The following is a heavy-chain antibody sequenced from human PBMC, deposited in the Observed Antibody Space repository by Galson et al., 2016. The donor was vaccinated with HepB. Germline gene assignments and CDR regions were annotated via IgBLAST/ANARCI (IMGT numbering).Heavy chain of an antibody. CDR2: VYYSGAT. Sequence: TLSLTCTVSGASIRSGTYYWSWIRQHPEKGLEWIGYVYYSGATYSNPSLKSRVTISIDTSQTQFSLKVSSVTAAETAVYYCARGHSYDTRGPLNWIFDIWGQGTMVAVSS. J-gene: IGHJ3*02. CDR3: ARGHSYDTRGPLNWIFDI. V-gene: IGHV4-31*03. CDR1: GASIRSGTYY. D-gene: IGHD3-22*01.